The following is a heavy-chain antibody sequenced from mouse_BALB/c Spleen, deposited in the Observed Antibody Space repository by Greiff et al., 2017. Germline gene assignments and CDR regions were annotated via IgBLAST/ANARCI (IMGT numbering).Heavy chain of an antibody. CDR1: GYTFTSYY. Sequence: VQLQQSGPELVKPGASVRISCKASGYTFTSYYIHWVKQRPGQGLEWIGWIYPGNVNTKYNEKFKGKATLTADKSSSTAYMQLSSLTSEDSAVYFCARSPITTVVATDYAMDYWGQGTSVTVSS. V-gene: IGHV1S56*01. CDR3: ARSPITTVVATDYAMDY. CDR2: IYPGNVNT. D-gene: IGHD1-1*01. J-gene: IGHJ4*01.